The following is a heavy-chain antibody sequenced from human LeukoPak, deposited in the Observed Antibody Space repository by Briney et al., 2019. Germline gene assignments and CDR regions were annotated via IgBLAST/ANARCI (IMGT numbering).Heavy chain of an antibody. Sequence: ASVKVSCKASGGTFSSHGLSWVRQAPGQGLEWMGGIIPIFDSTNYAQNFQGRVTITMDESTSTAYMELSSLRTDDTAVYYCARRWPHSSGYYLFDYWGQGTLVTVSS. CDR1: GGTFSSHG. CDR2: IIPIFDST. CDR3: ARRWPHSSGYYLFDY. D-gene: IGHD3-22*01. J-gene: IGHJ4*02. V-gene: IGHV1-69*05.